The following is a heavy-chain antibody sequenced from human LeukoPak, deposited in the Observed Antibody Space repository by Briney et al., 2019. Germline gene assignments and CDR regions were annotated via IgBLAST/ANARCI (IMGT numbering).Heavy chain of an antibody. J-gene: IGHJ4*02. CDR2: ISSNGGST. CDR3: AREYCTNGVCYKRFDY. D-gene: IGHD2-8*01. V-gene: IGHV3-64*01. Sequence: GRSLRLSCAASGFTFSSYAMHWVRQAPGKGLEYVSGISSNGGSTYHANSVKGRFTISRDNSKNTLYPQMGSLRAEDMALYYCAREYCTNGVCYKRFDYWGQGTLVTVSS. CDR1: GFTFSSYA.